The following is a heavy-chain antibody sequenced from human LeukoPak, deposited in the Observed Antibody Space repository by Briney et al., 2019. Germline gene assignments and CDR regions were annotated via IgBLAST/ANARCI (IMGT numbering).Heavy chain of an antibody. V-gene: IGHV1-2*02. CDR2: INPNSGAT. CDR1: GYTFSGYY. Sequence: ASVKVSCKASGYTFSGYYMHWVRQTPGQGLEWMGWINPNSGATNYAQKFRGRVTMTRDTSISTAYMELTRLRSDDTAVYYCARAYCGGDCYDSWGQGTLVTVSS. D-gene: IGHD2-21*01. J-gene: IGHJ4*02. CDR3: ARAYCGGDCYDS.